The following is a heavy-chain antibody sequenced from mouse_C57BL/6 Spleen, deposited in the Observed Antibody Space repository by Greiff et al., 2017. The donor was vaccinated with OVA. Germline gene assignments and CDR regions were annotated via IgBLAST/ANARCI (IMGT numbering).Heavy chain of an antibody. CDR3: ARGGLYDGYWYFDV. Sequence: EVKLQESEGGLVQPGSSMKLSCTASGFTFSDYYMAWVRQVPEKGLEWVANINYDGSSTYYLDSLMSRFIISRDNAKNILYLQMRSLKSEDTATYYCARGGLYDGYWYFDVWGTGTTVTVSS. D-gene: IGHD2-3*01. CDR1: GFTFSDYY. J-gene: IGHJ1*03. CDR2: INYDGSST. V-gene: IGHV5-16*01.